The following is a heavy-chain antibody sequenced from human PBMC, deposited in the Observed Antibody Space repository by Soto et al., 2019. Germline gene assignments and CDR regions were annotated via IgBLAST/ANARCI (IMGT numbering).Heavy chain of an antibody. CDR2: IYYSGST. CDR1: GGSISSSSYY. D-gene: IGHD6-13*01. J-gene: IGHJ4*02. Sequence: PSETLSLTCTVSGGSISSSSYYWGWIRQPPGKGLEWIGSIYYSGSTYYNPSLKSRVTISVDTSKNQFSLKLSSVTAADTAVHYCARHTSSSWLPYVDYWGQGTLVPVSS. CDR3: ARHTSSSWLPYVDY. V-gene: IGHV4-39*01.